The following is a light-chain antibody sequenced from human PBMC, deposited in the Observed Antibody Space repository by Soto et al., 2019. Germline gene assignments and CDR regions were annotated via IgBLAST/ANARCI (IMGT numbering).Light chain of an antibody. J-gene: IGLJ3*02. V-gene: IGLV1-44*01. CDR2: SNN. CDR1: TSNIARNT. CDR3: GVWDDSLNGQV. Sequence: QSVLTQPPSASGTPGQRVTISCSGSTSNIARNTVSWYQQLPGTAPKLLTQSNNQRPSGVPDRFSGSKSGTSASLAISGLQSEDEADYYCGVWDDSLNGQVFGGGTKLTVL.